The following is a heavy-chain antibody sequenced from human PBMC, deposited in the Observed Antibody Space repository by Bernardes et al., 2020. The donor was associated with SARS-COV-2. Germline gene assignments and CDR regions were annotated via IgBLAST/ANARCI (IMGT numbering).Heavy chain of an antibody. CDR2: IYYSGST. D-gene: IGHD3-3*01. CDR1: GGSISSSSYY. CDR3: ARHGSGITIFGVVNRYGMDV. Sequence: SLTCTVSGGSISSSSYYWGWIRQPPGKGLEWIGSIYYSGSTYYNPSLKSRVTISVDTSKNQFSLKLSSVTAADTAGYYCARHGSGITIFGVVNRYGMDVWGQGTTVTVSS. V-gene: IGHV4-39*01. J-gene: IGHJ6*02.